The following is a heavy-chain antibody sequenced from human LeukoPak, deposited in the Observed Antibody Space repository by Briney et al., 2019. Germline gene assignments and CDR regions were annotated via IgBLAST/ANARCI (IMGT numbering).Heavy chain of an antibody. D-gene: IGHD2-15*01. V-gene: IGHV5-51*01. Sequence: GESLKTSCKGSGYSFTSYWIGWVRQMPGKGLEWMGIIYPGDSDTRYSPSFQGQVTISADKSISTAYLQWSSLKASDTAMYYCASFPDEKYCSGGSCYDDYWGQGTLVTVSS. CDR2: IYPGDSDT. CDR1: GYSFTSYW. CDR3: ASFPDEKYCSGGSCYDDY. J-gene: IGHJ4*02.